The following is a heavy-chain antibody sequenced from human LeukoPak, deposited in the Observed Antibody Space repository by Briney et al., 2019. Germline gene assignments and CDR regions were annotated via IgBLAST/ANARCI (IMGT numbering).Heavy chain of an antibody. CDR2: INWNGGSI. CDR3: ARADKDGYGFFGFDY. Sequence: GGSLRLSCAASGFAFDDYGMSWVRQAPGRGLEWVSGINWNGGSIGYADSVKGRFTISRDNAKNSLYLQINSLRAEDTALYYCARADKDGYGFFGFDYWGQGTLVTVSS. D-gene: IGHD5-18*01. CDR1: GFAFDDYG. J-gene: IGHJ4*02. V-gene: IGHV3-20*04.